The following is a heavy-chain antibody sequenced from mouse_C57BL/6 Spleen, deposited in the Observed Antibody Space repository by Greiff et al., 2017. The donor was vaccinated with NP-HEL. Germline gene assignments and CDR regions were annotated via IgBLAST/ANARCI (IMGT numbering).Heavy chain of an antibody. V-gene: IGHV1-50*01. J-gene: IGHJ2*01. D-gene: IGHD2-4*01. Sequence: VQLQQPGAELVKPGASVKLSCKASGYTFTSYWMQWVKQRPGQGLEWIGEIDPSDSYTNYNQKFKGKATLTVDTSSSTADMQLSSLTSEDSAVYYCARSRGYDYGGDYWGQGTTLTVSS. CDR1: GYTFTSYW. CDR3: ARSRGYDYGGDY. CDR2: IDPSDSYT.